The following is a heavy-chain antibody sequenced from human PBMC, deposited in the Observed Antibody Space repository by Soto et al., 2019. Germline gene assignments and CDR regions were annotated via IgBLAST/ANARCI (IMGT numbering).Heavy chain of an antibody. CDR2: ISNIGFT. Sequence: SETLSLTCTVSGGSISSINNHFSNHYCSWIRLSPGKGLEWIGYISNIGFTRYNPSLKSRVSISVDTSKNQFSLKLSSVTAADTAVYYCARASDGPPYYDYVWGSYRLRNYGMDVWGQGTTVT. V-gene: IGHV4-61*05. CDR1: GGSISSINNHFSNHY. J-gene: IGHJ6*02. CDR3: ARASDGPPYYDYVWGSYRLRNYGMDV. D-gene: IGHD3-16*02.